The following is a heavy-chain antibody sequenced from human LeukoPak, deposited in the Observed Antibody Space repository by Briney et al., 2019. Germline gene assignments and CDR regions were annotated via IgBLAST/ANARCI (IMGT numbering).Heavy chain of an antibody. CDR3: AKFSAFTSNWYKTPFDC. Sequence: PGGSLRLSCAAFGFIFGSCDMSWVRQSPGKGLEWVSAISPSGGSRYYADSVKGRFTISRDNSKNTLYLQMNSLRAEETAIYYCAKFSAFTSNWYKTPFDCWGQGTLVTVSS. CDR2: ISPSGGSR. CDR1: GFIFGSCD. J-gene: IGHJ4*02. V-gene: IGHV3-23*01. D-gene: IGHD6-13*01.